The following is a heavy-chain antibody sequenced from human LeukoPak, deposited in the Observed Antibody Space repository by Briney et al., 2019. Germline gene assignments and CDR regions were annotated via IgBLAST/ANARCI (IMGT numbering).Heavy chain of an antibody. CDR3: ALGFYDSIGRTWFDP. Sequence: ASVKVSCKASGYTFTSYAMHWVRQAPGQRLEWMGWINAGNGNTKYSQKFQGRVTITRDTSASTAYMELSSLRSEDTAVYYCALGFYDSIGRTWFDPWGQGTLVTVSS. J-gene: IGHJ5*02. D-gene: IGHD3-22*01. CDR2: INAGNGNT. CDR1: GYTFTSYA. V-gene: IGHV1-3*01.